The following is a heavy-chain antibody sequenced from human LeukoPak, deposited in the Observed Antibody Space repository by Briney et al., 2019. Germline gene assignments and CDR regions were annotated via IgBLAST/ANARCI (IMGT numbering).Heavy chain of an antibody. D-gene: IGHD6-19*01. J-gene: IGHJ4*02. CDR2: IYSDGST. Sequence: PGGSLRLSCAASGFTVNNNYMNWVRQAPGKGVEWVSGIYSDGSTYYADSVKGRFTFSRDNSKNTLYLQMNSLRADDTAVYYCTKAEQWPPTYWGQGTLVTVSS. CDR1: GFTVNNNY. V-gene: IGHV3-53*01. CDR3: TKAEQWPPTY.